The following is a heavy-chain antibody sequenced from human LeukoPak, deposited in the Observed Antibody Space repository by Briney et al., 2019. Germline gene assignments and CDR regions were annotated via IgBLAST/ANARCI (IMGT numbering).Heavy chain of an antibody. D-gene: IGHD3-10*01. V-gene: IGHV3-23*01. CDR3: AKDQTSYYYGSGSSDY. CDR2: LSGSGDNT. Sequence: GGSLRLSCAASGFTFSSYSMSWVRQAPGKGLDWVSGLSGSGDNTYYADSVKGRFTISRDNSKNTLYLQMNSLRAEDTAVYYCAKDQTSYYYGSGSSDYWGQGTLVTVSS. CDR1: GFTFSSYS. J-gene: IGHJ4*02.